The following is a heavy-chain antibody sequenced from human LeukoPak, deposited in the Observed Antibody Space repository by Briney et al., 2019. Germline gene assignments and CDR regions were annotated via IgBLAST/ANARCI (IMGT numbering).Heavy chain of an antibody. D-gene: IGHD3-10*01. CDR3: ARESGLYGSGSRY. Sequence: ASVKVSCKASGYTFTSYDINWVRQATGQGLEWMGWMNPNSGNTGYAQKFRGRVTMTRTTSINTAYMELSSLRSDDTAVYYCARESGLYGSGSRYWGQGTLVTVSS. J-gene: IGHJ4*02. V-gene: IGHV1-8*01. CDR2: MNPNSGNT. CDR1: GYTFTSYD.